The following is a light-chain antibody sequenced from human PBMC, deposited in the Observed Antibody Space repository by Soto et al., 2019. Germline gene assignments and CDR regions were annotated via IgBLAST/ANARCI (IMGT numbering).Light chain of an antibody. CDR3: QHFLSYPLT. Sequence: DIQMTQSPSTLSAPVGDRVTTTCRASQRISSWLAWYQQKPGKAPKLLIYEASILQSGVPSRFSGSGSGTEFTLTISSLQPDDFATYYCQHFLSYPLTFGGGTKVDI. V-gene: IGKV1-5*03. J-gene: IGKJ4*01. CDR2: EAS. CDR1: QRISSW.